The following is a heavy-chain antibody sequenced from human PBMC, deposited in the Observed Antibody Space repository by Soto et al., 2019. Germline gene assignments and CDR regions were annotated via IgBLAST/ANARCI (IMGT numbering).Heavy chain of an antibody. J-gene: IGHJ5*02. CDR3: ARGRSLKWNWFDR. Sequence: ASVKVSCKASGYTFTSYGISWVRQAPGQGLEWMGWISAYNGNTNYAQKLQGRVTLTRDTSLSTGYMDLTRLTSDDTAVYYCARGRSLKWNWFDRWGQGTLVTVS. V-gene: IGHV1-18*04. CDR2: ISAYNGNT. CDR1: GYTFTSYG. D-gene: IGHD2-15*01.